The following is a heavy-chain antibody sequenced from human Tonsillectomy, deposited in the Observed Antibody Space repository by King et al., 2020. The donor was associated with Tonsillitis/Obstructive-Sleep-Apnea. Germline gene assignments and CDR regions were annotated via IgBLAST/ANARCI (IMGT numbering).Heavy chain of an antibody. Sequence: VQLVESGGGLVQPGGSLRLSCAASGFTFSSYWMNWLRQAPGKGLVWVSRINSGGSSTSYADSVKGRFTISRDNAKNTLYLQMNSLRAEVTAVYYCARYVYSSHPIDYWGQGTLVTVSS. CDR1: GFTFSSYW. CDR2: INSGGSST. D-gene: IGHD6-13*01. J-gene: IGHJ4*02. V-gene: IGHV3-74*01. CDR3: ARYVYSSHPIDY.